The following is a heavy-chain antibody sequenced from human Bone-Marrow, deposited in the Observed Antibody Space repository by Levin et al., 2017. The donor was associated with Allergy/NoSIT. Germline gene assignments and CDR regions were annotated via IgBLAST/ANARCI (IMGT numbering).Heavy chain of an antibody. Sequence: PEASVKVSCAASGFNFASYGMNWVRQAPGKGLEWVSSISGTGRHIYLADSLKGRFTISRDNAKNSLSLQMNNLRVEDTAVFYCAKDEGPFSSSFAFDCWGQGALVTVSS. CDR3: AKDEGPFSSSFAFDC. V-gene: IGHV3-21*01. CDR2: ISGTGRHI. J-gene: IGHJ4*02. D-gene: IGHD2-2*01. CDR1: GFNFASYG.